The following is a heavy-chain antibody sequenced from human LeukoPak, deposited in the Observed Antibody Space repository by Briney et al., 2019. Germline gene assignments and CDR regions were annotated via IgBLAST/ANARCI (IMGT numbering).Heavy chain of an antibody. CDR3: AREGVVPAAKEDWFDP. J-gene: IGHJ5*02. CDR1: GYTFTGYY. D-gene: IGHD2-2*01. Sequence: GASVKVSCKASGYTFTGYYMHWVRQAPGQGLEWMGWINPNSGGTNYAQKFQGRVTMTRDTSISTAYMELSRLRSDDTAVYYCAREGVVPAAKEDWFDPWGQGTLVTVSS. V-gene: IGHV1-2*02. CDR2: INPNSGGT.